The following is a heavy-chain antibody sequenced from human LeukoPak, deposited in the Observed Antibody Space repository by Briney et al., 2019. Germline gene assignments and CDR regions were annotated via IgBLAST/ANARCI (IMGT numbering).Heavy chain of an antibody. CDR3: ARAFCVGDCFVLHIYFDS. CDR2: INHSGST. J-gene: IGHJ4*02. D-gene: IGHD2-21*02. CDR1: GGSFSGYY. V-gene: IGHV4-34*01. Sequence: KPSETLSLTCAVYGGSFSGYYWSWIRQPPGKGLEWIGEINHSGSTNYNPSLKSRVTISLDTSKNQFSLNLRSMKASDTAVYYCARAFCVGDCFVLHIYFDSWGLGTLVTVSS.